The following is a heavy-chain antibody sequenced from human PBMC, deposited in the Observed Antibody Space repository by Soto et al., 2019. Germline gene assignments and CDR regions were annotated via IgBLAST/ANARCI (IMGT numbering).Heavy chain of an antibody. J-gene: IGHJ3*02. CDR1: GGSFSGYY. D-gene: IGHD6-19*01. CDR3: ARSREQWLVDAFDI. Sequence: LSLTCAVYGGSFSGYYWSWIRQSPGKGLEWIGEVNPTGSTKYNPSLKSRVTISVDTSKNQFSLNLNSVTAADTALYYCARSREQWLVDAFDIWGQGTMVTVSS. CDR2: VNPTGST. V-gene: IGHV4-34*01.